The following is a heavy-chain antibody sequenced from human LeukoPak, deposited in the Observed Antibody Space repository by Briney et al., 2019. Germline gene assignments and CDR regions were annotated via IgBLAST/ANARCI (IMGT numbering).Heavy chain of an antibody. CDR1: GFTFSSYA. V-gene: IGHV3-23*01. D-gene: IGHD3-22*01. CDR3: ARKSSPFDSSGYFDY. J-gene: IGHJ4*02. CDR2: LGGNRGYT. Sequence: GGSLTLSCAASGFTFSSYAMSWVRHAPGKGLECVSDLGGNRGYTYYADSVKGRFTVSSDNSQKMLSLQMNSLRVEDTAVYYCARKSSPFDSSGYFDYWGQGTLLTVSS.